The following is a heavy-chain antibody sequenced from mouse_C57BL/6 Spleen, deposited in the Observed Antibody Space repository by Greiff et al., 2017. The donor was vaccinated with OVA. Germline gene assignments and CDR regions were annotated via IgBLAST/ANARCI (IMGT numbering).Heavy chain of an antibody. CDR1: GFTFSSYA. CDR3: ARDGARYAMDY. CDR2: ISDGGSYT. V-gene: IGHV5-4*01. Sequence: EVKLVESGGGLVKPGGSLKLSCAASGFTFSSYAMSWVRQTPEKRLEWVATISDGGSYTYYPDNVKGRFTISRDNAKNNLYLQMSHLKSEDTAMYYCARDGARYAMDYWGQGTSVTVSS. J-gene: IGHJ4*01.